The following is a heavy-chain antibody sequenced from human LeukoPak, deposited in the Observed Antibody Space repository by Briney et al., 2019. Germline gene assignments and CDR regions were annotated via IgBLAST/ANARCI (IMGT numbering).Heavy chain of an antibody. CDR2: IKSKTDGGTT. CDR3: TTDLGGGITGTSPPGEYYGMDV. CDR1: GFTFSSYA. Sequence: GGSLRLSCAASGFTFSSYAMSWVRQAPGKGLEWVGRIKSKTDGGTTDYAAPVKGRFTISRDDSKNTLYLQMNSLKTEDTAVYYCTTDLGGGITGTSPPGEYYGMDVWGQGTTVTVSS. V-gene: IGHV3-15*01. J-gene: IGHJ6*02. D-gene: IGHD1-20*01.